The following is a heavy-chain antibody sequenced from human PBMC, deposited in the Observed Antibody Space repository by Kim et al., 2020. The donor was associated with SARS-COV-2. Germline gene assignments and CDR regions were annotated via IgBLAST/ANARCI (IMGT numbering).Heavy chain of an antibody. CDR3: ARTRIGYSGYAYWNYFDY. CDR1: GGPISSYY. D-gene: IGHD5-12*01. V-gene: IGHV4-59*01. Sequence: SETLSLTCTVSGGPISSYYWSWIRQPPGKGLEWIGYIYYSGSTNYNPSLKSRVTISVDTSKNQFSLKLSSVTAADTAVYYCARTRIGYSGYAYWNYFDYWGQGTLVTVSS. J-gene: IGHJ4*02. CDR2: IYYSGST.